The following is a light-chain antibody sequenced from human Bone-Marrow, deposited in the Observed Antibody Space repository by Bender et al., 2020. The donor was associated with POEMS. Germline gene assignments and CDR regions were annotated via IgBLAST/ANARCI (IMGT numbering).Light chain of an antibody. CDR2: DVT. V-gene: IGLV2-14*03. Sequence: QSALTQPASVSGSPGQSITISCTGISNDVGSYTFVSWYQQHPGKAPKVILYDVTNRPSGVSDRFSGSTSGNTASLTISGLQAEDEADYYCSSYTSSSTYVFGTGTKVTVL. CDR3: SSYTSSSTYV. CDR1: SNDVGSYTF. J-gene: IGLJ1*01.